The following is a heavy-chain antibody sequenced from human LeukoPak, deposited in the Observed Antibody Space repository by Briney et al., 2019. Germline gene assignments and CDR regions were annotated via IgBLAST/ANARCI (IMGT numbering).Heavy chain of an antibody. D-gene: IGHD3-10*01. J-gene: IGHJ4*02. CDR1: GFTFRSHA. Sequence: QSRGSLRLSCAASGFTFRSHAMSWVRQAPGRGLEWVASIDGNGGDTYYADSVKGRFPISRDHSKNTVYLQMNSLSAEDTAVYYCARDFYGSGSYYTVAFDSWGQGTLVTVSS. CDR3: ARDFYGSGSYYTVAFDS. V-gene: IGHV3-23*01. CDR2: IDGNGGDT.